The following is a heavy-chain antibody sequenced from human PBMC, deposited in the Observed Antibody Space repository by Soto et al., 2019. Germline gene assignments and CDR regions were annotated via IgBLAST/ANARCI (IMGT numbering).Heavy chain of an antibody. J-gene: IGHJ4*02. CDR3: ARGSYCSGGGCYLGY. CDR2: VYYRGTT. Sequence: QVQLQESGPGLVKPSETLSLTCTVSGGSISGNYWSWIRQPPGKGLEWIGYVYYRGTTDYNPSLKSRVTISVDTSKNQFSLKLRSVTAADTAVYYCARGSYCSGGGCYLGYWGQGTLVTVSS. D-gene: IGHD2-15*01. CDR1: GGSISGNY. V-gene: IGHV4-59*01.